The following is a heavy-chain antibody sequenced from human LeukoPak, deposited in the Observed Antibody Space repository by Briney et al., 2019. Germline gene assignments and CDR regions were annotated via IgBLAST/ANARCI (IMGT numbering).Heavy chain of an antibody. CDR2: ISGSGDNT. CDR1: GFTFSNYA. Sequence: GGSLRLSCAVPGFTFSNYAMSWVRQAPGKGLEWVSAISGSGDNTYYADSVKGRFTISRDNSKNTLYLQMNSLRAEDTAVYYCAKENADAGAFDIWGQGTMVTVSS. CDR3: AKENADAGAFDI. J-gene: IGHJ3*02. V-gene: IGHV3-23*01.